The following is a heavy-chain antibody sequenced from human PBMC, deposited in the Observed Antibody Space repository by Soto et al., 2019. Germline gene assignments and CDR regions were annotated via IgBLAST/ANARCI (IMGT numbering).Heavy chain of an antibody. CDR2: ISYIGSS. CDR3: ARADPDASVGF. J-gene: IGHJ4*02. Sequence: SESLSLTYPVSIGSVCIHYWTWLRHPAGKGLEWIGYISYIGSSYYNPSLKSRVTISADSSRNQFSLRLTSVIAADTAVYFCARADPDASVGFCGQRTLVTVS. V-gene: IGHV4-59*02. CDR1: IGSVCIHY. D-gene: IGHD3-16*01.